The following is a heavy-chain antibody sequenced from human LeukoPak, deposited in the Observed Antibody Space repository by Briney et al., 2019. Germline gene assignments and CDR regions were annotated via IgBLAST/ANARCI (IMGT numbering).Heavy chain of an antibody. CDR1: GFTFTNYL. Sequence: PGGALRLSCAASGFTFTNYLTSGGSDAPGNGLEWVASIKQDASDKYYVDSVKGRFTISRDNAKNSLFLQMISPRAEDTALYYCVRDPVDYWGQGILVTVSS. CDR2: IKQDASDK. J-gene: IGHJ4*02. V-gene: IGHV3-7*01. CDR3: VRDPVDY.